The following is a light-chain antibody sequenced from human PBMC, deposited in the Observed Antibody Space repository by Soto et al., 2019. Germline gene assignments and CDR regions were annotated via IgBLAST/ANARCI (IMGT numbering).Light chain of an antibody. CDR1: FSNVGINT. CDR2: SDN. V-gene: IGLV1-44*01. CDR3: ASWDDSLNGVV. J-gene: IGLJ2*01. Sequence: QSVLTQPHSASGTPGQRVTISCSGSFSNVGINTVNWYQQLPGTAPKLLIYSDNQRPSGVPDRFSGSKSGTSASLAISGLQSEDAADYYCASWDDSLNGVVFGGGTKLTVL.